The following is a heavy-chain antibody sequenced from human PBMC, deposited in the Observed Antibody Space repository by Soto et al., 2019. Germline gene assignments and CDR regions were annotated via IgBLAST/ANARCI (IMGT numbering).Heavy chain of an antibody. CDR3: ARVKVGDAYKFDY. V-gene: IGHV4-59*02. J-gene: IGHJ4*02. Sequence: PSETLSLTCTVSGGSVISHYWSWIRQPPGKGLEWIGYIYYTGTTNYNPSLKSRVTISVDTSKNQFSLQLTSVTAADTAVYYCARVKVGDAYKFDYWGQGTLVTVSS. CDR1: GGSVISHY. CDR2: IYYTGTT. D-gene: IGHD1-26*01.